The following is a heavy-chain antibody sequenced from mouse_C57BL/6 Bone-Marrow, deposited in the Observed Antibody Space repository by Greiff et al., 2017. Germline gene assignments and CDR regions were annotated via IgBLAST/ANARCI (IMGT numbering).Heavy chain of an antibody. J-gene: IGHJ1*03. V-gene: IGHV1-15*01. CDR1: GYTFTDYE. D-gene: IGHD2-2*01. Sequence: QVQLQQPGAELVRPGASVTLSCKASGYTFTDYEMHWVKQTPVHGLEWIGAIDPETGGTAYNQKFKGKAILTADKSSSTAYMELRSLTSEDSAVYYCTRGGYGYFDVWGTGTTVTVSS. CDR3: TRGGYGYFDV. CDR2: IDPETGGT.